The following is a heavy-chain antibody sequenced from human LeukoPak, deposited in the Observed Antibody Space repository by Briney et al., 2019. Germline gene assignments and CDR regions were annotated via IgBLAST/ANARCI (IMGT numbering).Heavy chain of an antibody. CDR1: GFTFSSYG. Sequence: PGGSLRLSCAASGFTFSSYGMHWVRQAPGKGLEWVAVISYDGSNKYYADSVKGRFTISRDNSKNTLYLQMNSLRAEDTAVYYCAKDGAGIAAAEDNFDYWGQGTLVTVSS. CDR2: ISYDGSNK. V-gene: IGHV3-30*19. J-gene: IGHJ4*02. CDR3: AKDGAGIAAAEDNFDY. D-gene: IGHD6-13*01.